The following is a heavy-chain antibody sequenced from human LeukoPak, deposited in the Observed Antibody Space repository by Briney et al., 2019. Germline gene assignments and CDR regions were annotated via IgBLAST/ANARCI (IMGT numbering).Heavy chain of an antibody. Sequence: PGGSLRLSCAASGFTFSTYGTHWVRQAPGKGLEWVTFIRYDGSDKYYADSVKGRFTISRDNSKNTLYLQMNSLRAEDTAVYYCAKGGSSGWYGDYWGQGTLVTVSS. J-gene: IGHJ4*02. V-gene: IGHV3-30*02. D-gene: IGHD6-19*01. CDR1: GFTFSTYG. CDR3: AKGGSSGWYGDY. CDR2: IRYDGSDK.